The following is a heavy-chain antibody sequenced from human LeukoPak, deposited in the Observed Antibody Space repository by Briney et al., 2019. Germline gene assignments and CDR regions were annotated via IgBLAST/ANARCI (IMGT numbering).Heavy chain of an antibody. J-gene: IGHJ4*02. Sequence: GGSLRLSCAASGFTFSSYAMHWVRQAPGKGLEWVAVISYDGSNKYYADSVKGRFTTSRDNSKNTLYLQMNSLRAEDTAVYYCARDSYYYDSSGLIDYWGQGTLVTVSS. CDR1: GFTFSSYA. CDR2: ISYDGSNK. V-gene: IGHV3-30-3*01. D-gene: IGHD3-22*01. CDR3: ARDSYYYDSSGLIDY.